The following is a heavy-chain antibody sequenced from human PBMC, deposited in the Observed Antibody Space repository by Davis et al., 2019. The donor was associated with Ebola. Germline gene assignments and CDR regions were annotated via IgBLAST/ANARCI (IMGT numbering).Heavy chain of an antibody. CDR3: ARGPRGILTGYYRGWFDP. D-gene: IGHD3-9*01. CDR2: INHSGST. J-gene: IGHJ5*02. V-gene: IGHV4-34*01. Sequence: SETLSLTCAVYGGSFSGYYWSWIRQPPGKGLEWIGEINHSGSTNYNPSLKSRVTISVDTSKNQFSLKLSSVTAADTAVYYCARGPRGILTGYYRGWFDPWGQGTLVTVSS. CDR1: GGSFSGYY.